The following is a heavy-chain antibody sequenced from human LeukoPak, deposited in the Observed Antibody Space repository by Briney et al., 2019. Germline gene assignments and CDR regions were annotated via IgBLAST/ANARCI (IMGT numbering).Heavy chain of an antibody. D-gene: IGHD6-13*01. J-gene: IGHJ4*02. Sequence: GASVKVSCTVSGYTFTVYYIHWVRQAPGQGLEWIGWITTNTGGTDYAQKFQGRVTITRDTSISTVYMELSRLTSDVSAVYYCARGVASAGAKYFDQWGQGTLVTVSS. V-gene: IGHV1-2*02. CDR1: GYTFTVYY. CDR3: ARGVASAGAKYFDQ. CDR2: ITTNTGGT.